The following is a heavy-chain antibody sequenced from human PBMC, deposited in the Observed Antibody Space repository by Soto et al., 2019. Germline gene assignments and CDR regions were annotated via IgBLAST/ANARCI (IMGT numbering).Heavy chain of an antibody. CDR1: GGSISSSSYY. D-gene: IGHD2-2*01. CDR3: ARVRHCSSTSCYGERYFDY. CDR2: IYYSGST. V-gene: IGHV4-39*01. J-gene: IGHJ4*02. Sequence: SSETLPLTCTVSGGSISSSSYYWGWIRQPPGKGLEWIGSIYYSGSTYYNPSLKSRVTISVDTSKNQFSLKLSSVTAADTAVYYCARVRHCSSTSCYGERYFDYWGQGTLVTVSS.